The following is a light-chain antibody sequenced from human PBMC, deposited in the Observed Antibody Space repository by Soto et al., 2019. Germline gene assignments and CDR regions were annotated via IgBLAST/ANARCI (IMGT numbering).Light chain of an antibody. Sequence: EIVLTQSPGTLPLSPGEIATLSCRASQSVSGPYLDWYQQKPGQAPRLLIYTASSRATGIPDRFSGSGSGTDLPLTISRLEPEECAVYYCQQYGTSFPWTFGQGTKVEIK. J-gene: IGKJ1*01. V-gene: IGKV3-20*01. CDR2: TAS. CDR3: QQYGTSFPWT. CDR1: QSVSGPY.